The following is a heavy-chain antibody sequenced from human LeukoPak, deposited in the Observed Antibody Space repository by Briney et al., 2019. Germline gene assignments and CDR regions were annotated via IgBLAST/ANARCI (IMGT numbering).Heavy chain of an antibody. CDR3: ARVTWPCGGDCYYLAFDI. D-gene: IGHD2-21*01. Sequence: GGSLRLSCAASGFTFSSYSMNWVRQAPGKGLEWVSSISSSSSYIYYADSVKGRFTISRDNAKNSLYLQMNSLRAEDTGVYYCARVTWPCGGDCYYLAFDIWGQGTMVTVSS. J-gene: IGHJ3*02. CDR1: GFTFSSYS. CDR2: ISSSSSYI. V-gene: IGHV3-21*01.